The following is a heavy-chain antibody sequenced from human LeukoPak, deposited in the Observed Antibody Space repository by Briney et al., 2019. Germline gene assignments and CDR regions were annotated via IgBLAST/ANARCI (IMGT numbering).Heavy chain of an antibody. CDR2: VTWNNENL. CDR1: GFTFDDYD. V-gene: IGHV3-9*01. D-gene: IGHD3-10*01. Sequence: PGRSLRLSCAASGFTFDDYDMHWVRQPPGQGLEWVSGVTWNNENLGYVDAVKGRFTISRDSAQNSLSLQMNSLRPEDTALYYCTKSGFRGSKGYSFDVWGQGTMAIVSS. CDR3: TKSGFRGSKGYSFDV. J-gene: IGHJ3*01.